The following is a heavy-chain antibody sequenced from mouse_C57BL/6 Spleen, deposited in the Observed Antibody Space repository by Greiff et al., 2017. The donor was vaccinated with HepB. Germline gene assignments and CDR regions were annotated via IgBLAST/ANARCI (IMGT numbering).Heavy chain of an antibody. Sequence: DVKLVESEGGLVQPGSSMKLSCTASGFTFSDYYMAWVRQVPEKGLEWVANINYDGSSTYYLDSLKSRFIISRDNAKNILYLQMSSLKSEDTATYYCARDSNWYAMDYWGQGTSVTVSS. V-gene: IGHV5-16*01. CDR3: ARDSNWYAMDY. D-gene: IGHD2-5*01. CDR1: GFTFSDYY. J-gene: IGHJ4*01. CDR2: INYDGSST.